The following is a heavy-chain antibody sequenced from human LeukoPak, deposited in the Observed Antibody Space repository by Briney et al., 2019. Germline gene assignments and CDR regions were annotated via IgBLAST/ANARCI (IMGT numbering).Heavy chain of an antibody. Sequence: GGSLRLSCAASGFTFSSYAMSWVRQARGKGLEWVSAISGSGGSTYYADSVKGRFTISRDNSKNTLYLQMNSLRAEDTAVYYCAKDQVSTGDFWSSGAFDIWGQGTMVTVSS. CDR1: GFTFSSYA. V-gene: IGHV3-23*01. J-gene: IGHJ3*02. CDR3: AKDQVSTGDFWSSGAFDI. CDR2: ISGSGGST. D-gene: IGHD3-3*01.